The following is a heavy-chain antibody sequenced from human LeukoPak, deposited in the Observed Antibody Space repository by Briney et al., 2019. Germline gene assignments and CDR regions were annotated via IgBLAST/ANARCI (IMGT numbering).Heavy chain of an antibody. V-gene: IGHV1-69*13. CDR2: IIPIFGTA. CDR1: GGTFSSYA. D-gene: IGHD6-19*01. Sequence: SVKVSCKASGGTFSSYAISWVRQAPGQGLEWMGGIIPIFGTANYAQKFQGRVTITADESTSTAYMELSSLRSEDTAVYYCARDHNSASPGYDSSGWSDYWGQGTLVTVSS. CDR3: ARDHNSASPGYDSSGWSDY. J-gene: IGHJ4*02.